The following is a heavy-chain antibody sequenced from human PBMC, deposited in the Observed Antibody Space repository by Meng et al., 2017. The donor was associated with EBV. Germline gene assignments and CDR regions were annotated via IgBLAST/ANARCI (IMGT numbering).Heavy chain of an antibody. J-gene: IGHJ5*02. CDR3: ARRGYSSSRTEFDP. Sequence: QLQLQESGPGLVKPSXTLSLACTVSGGSISSSSYYWGWIRQPPGKGLEWIGSIYYSGSTYYNPSLKSRVTISVDTSKNQFSLKLSPVTAADTAVYYCARRGYSSSRTEFDPWGQGTLGTVSS. CDR1: GGSISSSSYY. CDR2: IYYSGST. D-gene: IGHD6-13*01. V-gene: IGHV4-39*07.